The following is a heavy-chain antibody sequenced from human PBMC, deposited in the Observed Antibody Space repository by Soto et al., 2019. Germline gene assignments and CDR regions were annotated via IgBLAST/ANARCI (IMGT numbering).Heavy chain of an antibody. CDR2: ISTTGGST. CDR1: GFTFNAYS. V-gene: IGHV3-23*01. CDR3: AKDRGYDFWSGYFDKAYYFDY. D-gene: IGHD3-3*01. J-gene: IGHJ4*02. Sequence: GGSLRLSCAASGFTFNAYSLSWVRQAPGKGLEWVSAISTTGGSTYYTDSVKGRFAISRDNSQNTLYLQMNSLRAEDTAVYYCAKDRGYDFWSGYFDKAYYFDYWGQGTLVTVSS.